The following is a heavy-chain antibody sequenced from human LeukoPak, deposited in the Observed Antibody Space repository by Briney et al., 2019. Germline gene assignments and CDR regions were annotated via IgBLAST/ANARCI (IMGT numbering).Heavy chain of an antibody. V-gene: IGHV5-51*01. D-gene: IGHD6-6*01. CDR3: ARRAEQLVPLFDY. J-gene: IGHJ4*02. CDR1: GYSFTSYW. CDR2: IYPGDSDT. Sequence: GESLKISCKGSGYSFTSYWIGWVRQMPGKGLEWMGIIYPGDSDTRYSPSFQGQVTISADKSISTAYPQWSSLKASDTAMYYCARRAEQLVPLFDYWGQGTLVTVSS.